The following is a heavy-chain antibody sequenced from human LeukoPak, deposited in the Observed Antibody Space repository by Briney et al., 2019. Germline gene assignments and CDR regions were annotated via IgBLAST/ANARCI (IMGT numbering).Heavy chain of an antibody. CDR1: GFTFSSYG. V-gene: IGHV3-30*02. CDR3: AKDPLVPAVIKGRVDY. CDR2: IRYDGSNK. Sequence: PGGSLRLSCAASGFTFSSYGMHWVRQAPGKGLEWVAFIRYDGSNKYYADSVKGRFTISRDNSKNTLYLQMNSLRAEDTAVYYCAKDPLVPAVIKGRVDYWGQGTLVTVSS. J-gene: IGHJ4*02. D-gene: IGHD2-2*02.